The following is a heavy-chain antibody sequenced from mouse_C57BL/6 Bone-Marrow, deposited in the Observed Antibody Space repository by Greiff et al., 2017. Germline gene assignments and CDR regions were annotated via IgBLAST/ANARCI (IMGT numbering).Heavy chain of an antibody. J-gene: IGHJ3*01. CDR2: IYPSDSYT. Sequence: VQLQQPGAELVMPGASVKLSCKASGYTFTSYWMHWVKQRPGQGLEWIGEIYPSDSYTNYNQKFKGKSTLTVDKSSSTAYMQLSSLTSEDSAVYYCARSWFAYWGQGTLVTVSA. CDR1: GYTFTSYW. CDR3: ARSWFAY. V-gene: IGHV1-69*01.